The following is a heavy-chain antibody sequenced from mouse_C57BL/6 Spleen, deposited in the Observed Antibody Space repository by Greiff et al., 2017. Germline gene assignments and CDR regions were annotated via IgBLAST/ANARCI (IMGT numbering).Heavy chain of an antibody. J-gene: IGHJ2*02. D-gene: IGHD1-3*01. CDR2: IYPGSGNT. Sequence: QVQLQQSGAELVRPGASVKLSCKASGYTFTSYGINWVKQRPGQGLEWIARIYPGSGNTYYNEKFKGKATLTAEKSSSTAYMQLSSLTSEDSAVYVCARGSGILDYWGQGTSLTVSS. CDR3: ARGSGILDY. CDR1: GYTFTSYG. V-gene: IGHV1-76*01.